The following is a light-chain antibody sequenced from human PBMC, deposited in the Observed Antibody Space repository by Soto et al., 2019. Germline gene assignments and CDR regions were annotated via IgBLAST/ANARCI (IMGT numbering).Light chain of an antibody. J-gene: IGKJ4*01. CDR1: ENIKNR. CDR3: QQYDDWPLT. CDR2: DAF. Sequence: EKVMTQSPATLSVSPGERATLSCRASENIKNRLAWYQQKPGQGPRLLIYDAFTRATDIPARFSGSASGTEFTLTIGSLQSEDSAFYYCQQYDDWPLTLGGGTKVEIK. V-gene: IGKV3-15*01.